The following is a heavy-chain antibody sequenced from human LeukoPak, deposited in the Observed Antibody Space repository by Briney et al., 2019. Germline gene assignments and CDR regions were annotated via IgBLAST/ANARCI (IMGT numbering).Heavy chain of an antibody. V-gene: IGHV6-1*01. CDR1: GDSVSSNSAA. Sequence: SQTLSLTCAISGDSVSSNSAAWNWIRQSPSRGLEWLGRTYYRSKWYNDYAVSVKSRITINPDTSKNQFSLQLNSVTPEDTAVYYCARDLGNGYSSGWAYYYYYGMDVWGQGTTVTVSS. D-gene: IGHD6-19*01. CDR3: ARDLGNGYSSGWAYYYYYGMDV. CDR2: TYYRSKWYN. J-gene: IGHJ6*02.